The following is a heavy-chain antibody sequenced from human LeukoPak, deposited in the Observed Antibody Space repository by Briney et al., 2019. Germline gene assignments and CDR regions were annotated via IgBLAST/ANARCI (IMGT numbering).Heavy chain of an antibody. Sequence: GGSLRLSCAASGFTFSSYWMSWVRQAPGKGLEWVANIKQDGSEKYYVDSVKGRFTISRDNAKNSLYLQMNSLRAEDTAVYYCASSMVRGVIVYWGQGTLVSVSS. CDR3: ASSMVRGVIVY. CDR2: IKQDGSEK. D-gene: IGHD3-10*01. V-gene: IGHV3-7*01. CDR1: GFTFSSYW. J-gene: IGHJ4*02.